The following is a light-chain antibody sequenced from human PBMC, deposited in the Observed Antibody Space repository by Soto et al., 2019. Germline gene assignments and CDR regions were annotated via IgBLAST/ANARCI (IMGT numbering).Light chain of an antibody. J-gene: IGKJ1*01. CDR3: QKYDSAPWT. CDR1: QGISNY. CDR2: AAS. Sequence: DIQMTQSPSSLSASVRDRVTITCRASQGISNYLAWYQQKPGKVPKLLIYAASTLQSGVPSRFSGSGSGTDFTLTISRLQPEDVATSYCQKYDSAPWTVGQGPNVEI. V-gene: IGKV1-27*01.